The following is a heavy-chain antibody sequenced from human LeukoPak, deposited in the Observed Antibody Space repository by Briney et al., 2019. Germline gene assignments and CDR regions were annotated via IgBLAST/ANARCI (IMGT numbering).Heavy chain of an antibody. Sequence: MPSETLSLTCSVSGGSINSHYWSWIRQPPGKRLEWIGYIFNTGNTNYNPSLASRVTMSVDTSRAQFFLRLSPVTAADTAIYYCASRPADTTWYGVFDYWSQGTLVTVPS. D-gene: IGHD3-10*01. CDR1: GGSINSHY. CDR2: IFNTGNT. J-gene: IGHJ4*02. V-gene: IGHV4-59*11. CDR3: ASRPADTTWYGVFDY.